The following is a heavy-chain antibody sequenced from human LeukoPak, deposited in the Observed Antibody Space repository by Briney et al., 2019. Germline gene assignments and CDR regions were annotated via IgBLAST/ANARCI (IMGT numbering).Heavy chain of an antibody. CDR2: IIPIFGTA. V-gene: IGHV1-69*13. D-gene: IGHD2-2*01. CDR1: GGTFSSYA. Sequence: ASVNVSCKASGGTFSSYAISWVRQAPGQGLEWMGGIIPIFGTANYAQKFQGRVTITADESTSTAYMELSSLRSEDTAVYYCARGSDCSSTSCYRPRYWGQGTLVTVSS. CDR3: ARGSDCSSTSCYRPRY. J-gene: IGHJ4*02.